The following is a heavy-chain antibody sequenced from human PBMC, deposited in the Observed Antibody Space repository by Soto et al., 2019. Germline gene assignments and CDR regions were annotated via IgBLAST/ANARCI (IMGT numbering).Heavy chain of an antibody. J-gene: IGHJ5*02. D-gene: IGHD3-3*01. CDR2: IYPGASDI. CDR1: GYNFANYG. Sequence: GESLKISCKASGYNFANYGIGWVRQMPGGGLEWMGVIYPGASDIRYSPSFQGQVTISADKSITTAYLKLSSVTAADTAVYYCARTSSYDFWSGRKSRFDPWGQGTLVTVSS. CDR3: ARTSSYDFWSGRKSRFDP. V-gene: IGHV5-51*01.